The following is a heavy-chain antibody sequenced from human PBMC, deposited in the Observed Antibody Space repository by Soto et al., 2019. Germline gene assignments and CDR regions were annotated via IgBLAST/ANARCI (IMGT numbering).Heavy chain of an antibody. Sequence: SETLSLTCTVSGGSISSSSYYWGWIRQPPGKGLEWVGSIFYSGSTFYNPSLKSRITMSVDTSKNQFSLKLSSVTAADTAVYFCASLSREYYDFWSGYPENWFDPWGQGTQVTVSS. CDR1: GGSISSSSYY. J-gene: IGHJ5*02. CDR2: IFYSGST. V-gene: IGHV4-39*01. CDR3: ASLSREYYDFWSGYPENWFDP. D-gene: IGHD3-3*01.